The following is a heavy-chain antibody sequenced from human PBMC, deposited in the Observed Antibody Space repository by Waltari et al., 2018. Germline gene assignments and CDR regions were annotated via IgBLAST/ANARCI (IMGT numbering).Heavy chain of an antibody. CDR2: ISGSGGST. J-gene: IGHJ4*02. Sequence: EVQLLESGGGLVQPGGSLRLSCAASGFTFSSHAMSWVRQAPGKGLEWVSAISGSGGSTYYADSVKGRFTISRDNSKNTLYLQMNSLRAEDTAVYYCAKEGITIFGVVIIGYFDYWGQGTLVTVSS. CDR1: GFTFSSHA. D-gene: IGHD3-3*01. V-gene: IGHV3-23*01. CDR3: AKEGITIFGVVIIGYFDY.